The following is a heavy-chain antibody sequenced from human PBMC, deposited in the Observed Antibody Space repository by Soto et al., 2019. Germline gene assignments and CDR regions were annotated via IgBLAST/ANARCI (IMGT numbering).Heavy chain of an antibody. V-gene: IGHV4-39*01. CDR3: ARHFGYYYGSGSYYPYLFDY. CDR2: VYYTGST. J-gene: IGHJ4*02. Sequence: SETLSLTCAVSGDSISSSNSYWGWIRQPPGKGLEWIGTVYYTGSTYYNPSLKSRVTISIDTSENHFSLKLSSVTAADTAVYYCARHFGYYYGSGSYYPYLFDYRGQRTLVTVSS. D-gene: IGHD3-10*01. CDR1: GDSISSSNSY.